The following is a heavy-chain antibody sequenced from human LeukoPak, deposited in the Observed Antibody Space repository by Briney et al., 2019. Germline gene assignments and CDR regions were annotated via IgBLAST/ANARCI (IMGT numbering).Heavy chain of an antibody. Sequence: GGSLRLSCAASGFTFSSYWMSWVRQAPGKGLEWVANIKQDGSEKYYVDSVKGRFTISRDNAKNSLYLQMNSLRAEDTAVYYCARDRHDFWSGEHYMDVWGKGTTVTASS. CDR3: ARDRHDFWSGEHYMDV. J-gene: IGHJ6*03. CDR2: IKQDGSEK. D-gene: IGHD3-3*01. V-gene: IGHV3-7*01. CDR1: GFTFSSYW.